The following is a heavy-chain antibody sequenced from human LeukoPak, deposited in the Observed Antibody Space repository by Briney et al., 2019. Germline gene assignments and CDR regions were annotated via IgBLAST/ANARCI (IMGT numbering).Heavy chain of an antibody. D-gene: IGHD2-2*01. J-gene: IGHJ4*02. Sequence: PGGSLRLSCAASGFTFSSYGMHWVRQAPGKGLEWVAVIWYDGSNKYYADSVKGRFTISRDNSKNTLYLQMNSLRAEDTAVYYCARGGDIVVVPAAMSLDYWGQGTPVTVSS. CDR3: ARGGDIVVVPAAMSLDY. V-gene: IGHV3-33*01. CDR1: GFTFSSYG. CDR2: IWYDGSNK.